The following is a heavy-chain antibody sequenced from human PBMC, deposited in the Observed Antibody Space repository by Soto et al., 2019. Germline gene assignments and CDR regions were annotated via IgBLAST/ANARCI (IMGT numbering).Heavy chain of an antibody. J-gene: IGHJ4*02. CDR3: ARAPGPYDSGYFDY. D-gene: IGHD3-22*01. CDR2: INSDGSTT. Sequence: GGSLRLSCAASGFTFSSHWMHWVRQAPGKGLVWVSRINSDGSTTTYADSVKGRLTISRDNAKNTLYLQMNSLRAEDTAVYYCARAPGPYDSGYFDYWGQGTLVTVSS. CDR1: GFTFSSHW. V-gene: IGHV3-74*01.